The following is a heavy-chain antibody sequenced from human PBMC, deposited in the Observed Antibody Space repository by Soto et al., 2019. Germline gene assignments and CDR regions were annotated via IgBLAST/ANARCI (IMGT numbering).Heavy chain of an antibody. CDR2: IYHSGST. Sequence: PSETLSLTCAVSGGSISSGGYSWSWIRQPPGKGLEWIGYIYHSGSTYYNPSLKSRVTISVDRSKNQFSLKLSSVTAADTAVYYCARGGADASDYWGQGTLVTVSS. J-gene: IGHJ4*02. CDR3: ARGGADASDY. CDR1: GGSISSGGYS. V-gene: IGHV4-30-2*01. D-gene: IGHD3-16*01.